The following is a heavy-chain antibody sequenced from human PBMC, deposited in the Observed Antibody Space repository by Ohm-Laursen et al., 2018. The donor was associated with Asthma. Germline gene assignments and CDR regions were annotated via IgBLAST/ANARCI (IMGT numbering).Heavy chain of an antibody. CDR3: ARVPRYCSGGSCSPRLGMDV. V-gene: IGHV4-59*01. CDR1: GGSISSYY. Sequence: TLSLTCTVSGGSISSYYWSWIRQPPGKGLEWIGYIYYSGSTNYNPSLKSRVTISVDTSKNQFSLKLSSVTAADTAVYYCARVPRYCSGGSCSPRLGMDVWGHGTTVTVSS. CDR2: IYYSGST. D-gene: IGHD2-15*01. J-gene: IGHJ6*02.